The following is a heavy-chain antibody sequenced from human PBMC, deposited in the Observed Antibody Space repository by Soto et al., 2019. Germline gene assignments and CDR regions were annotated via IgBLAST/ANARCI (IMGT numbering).Heavy chain of an antibody. D-gene: IGHD6-13*01. J-gene: IGHJ4*02. V-gene: IGHV3-23*01. Sequence: PGGSLRLSCAASGFTFSSYAMSWVRQAPGKGLEWVSAISGSGGSTYYADSVKGRLTISRDNSKYTLYLQMNSLRAEETAVYYCAKAGYSSSWYRAPKYYFEYWGQGTLVTVSS. CDR1: GFTFSSYA. CDR2: ISGSGGST. CDR3: AKAGYSSSWYRAPKYYFEY.